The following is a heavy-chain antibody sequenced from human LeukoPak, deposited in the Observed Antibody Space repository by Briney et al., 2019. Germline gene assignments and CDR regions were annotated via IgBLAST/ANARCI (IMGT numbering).Heavy chain of an antibody. CDR1: GFTFSSYE. J-gene: IGHJ4*02. D-gene: IGHD2-8*01. CDR2: ISSSGSTI. V-gene: IGHV3-48*03. Sequence: GGSLRLSCAASGFTFSSYEMNWVRQAPGKGLEWVSYISSSGSTIYYADSVKGRFTISRDNAKNSLYLQMNSLRAEDTAVYYCARAGYCANGVCRGDFDYWGQGTLVTVSS. CDR3: ARAGYCANGVCRGDFDY.